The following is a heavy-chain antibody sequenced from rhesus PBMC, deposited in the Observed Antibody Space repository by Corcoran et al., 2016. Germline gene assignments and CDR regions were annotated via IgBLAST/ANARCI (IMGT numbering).Heavy chain of an antibody. CDR3: ASNYGNYWYFDL. D-gene: IGHD4-35*01. V-gene: IGHV4-80*01. Sequence: QVQLQESGPGLVKPSETLSLTCAVSGGSFSSYWWSWIRQPPGKGLEWIGEINGNRWAPYNSPPLRSRVTMSKDASKNQFSLKLSSVTAADTAVYYGASNYGNYWYFDLWGPGTPITISS. J-gene: IGHJ2*01. CDR2: INGNRWAP. CDR1: GGSFSSYW.